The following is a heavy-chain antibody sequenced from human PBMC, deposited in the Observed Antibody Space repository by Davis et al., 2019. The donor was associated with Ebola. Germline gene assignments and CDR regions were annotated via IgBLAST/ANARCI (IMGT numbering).Heavy chain of an antibody. CDR2: IKPSDDFT. Sequence: AASVKVSCKASGYTFTSYYVHWVRQAPGQGLEWMGIIKPSDDFTTYAQNFHGRVIVTRDTSTNTVYMELSSLISEDTAVYYCVREDNAFDIWGQGTMVTVSS. J-gene: IGHJ3*02. CDR3: VREDNAFDI. CDR1: GYTFTSYY. V-gene: IGHV1-46*01.